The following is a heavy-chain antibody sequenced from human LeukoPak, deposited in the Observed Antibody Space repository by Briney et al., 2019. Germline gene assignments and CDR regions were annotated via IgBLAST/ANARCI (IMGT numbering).Heavy chain of an antibody. CDR1: GYTFTSYG. J-gene: IGHJ4*02. V-gene: IGHV1-18*01. D-gene: IGHD1-1*01. CDR3: ARSDWNDPCFDY. Sequence: ASVKVSCKASGYTFTSYGISWVRQAPGQGLEWMGWISAYSGNTNYAQKLQGRVTMTTDTSTSTAYMELRSLRSDDTAVYYCARSDWNDPCFDYWGQGTLVTVSS. CDR2: ISAYSGNT.